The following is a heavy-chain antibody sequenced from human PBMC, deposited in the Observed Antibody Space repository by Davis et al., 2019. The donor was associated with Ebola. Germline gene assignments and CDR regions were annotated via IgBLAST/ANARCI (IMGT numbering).Heavy chain of an antibody. CDR2: IYHSGNA. CDR1: GGSISGGDYF. CDR3: VRGWPSSVTTDFYAMDA. V-gene: IGHV4-30-4*01. D-gene: IGHD4-17*01. Sequence: LRLSCTVSGGSISGGDYFWSWIRQPPGKGPEWIGYIYHSGNAYYSPSLKSRVTISVDTSKNQFSLRVRSVTAADTAVYYCVRGWPSSVTTDFYAMDAWGKGTTVIVSS. J-gene: IGHJ6*04.